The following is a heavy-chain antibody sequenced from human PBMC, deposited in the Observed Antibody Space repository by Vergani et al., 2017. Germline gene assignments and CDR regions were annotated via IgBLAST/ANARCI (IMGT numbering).Heavy chain of an antibody. CDR3: ATGYCSSTSCFGWNWFDP. V-gene: IGHV5-51*03. J-gene: IGHJ5*02. Sequence: EVQLVQSGAEVKKPGESLKISCKGSGYRFTSYWIGWVRQMPGKGLEWMGIIYPGDSDTRYSPSFQGQVTISADKSISTAYLQWSSLKASDTAMYYCATGYCSSTSCFGWNWFDPWGQGTLVTVSS. CDR2: IYPGDSDT. D-gene: IGHD2-2*01. CDR1: GYRFTSYW.